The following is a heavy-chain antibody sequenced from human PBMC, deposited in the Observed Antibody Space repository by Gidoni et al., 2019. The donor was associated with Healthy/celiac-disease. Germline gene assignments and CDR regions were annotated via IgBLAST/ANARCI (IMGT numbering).Heavy chain of an antibody. CDR2: INHSGST. Sequence: QVQLQQWGAGLLKPAETLSLTCAVYGGSFSGYYWSWIRQPPGKGLEWIGEINHSGSTNYIPSLKSRVTISVDTSKNQFSLKLSSVTAADTAVYYCARVALTTENDYWGQGTLVTVSS. V-gene: IGHV4-34*01. CDR3: ARVALTTENDY. CDR1: GGSFSGYY. D-gene: IGHD4-4*01. J-gene: IGHJ4*02.